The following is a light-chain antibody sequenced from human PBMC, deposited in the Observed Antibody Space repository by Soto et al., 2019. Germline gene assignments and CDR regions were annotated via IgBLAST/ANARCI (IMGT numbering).Light chain of an antibody. CDR3: QQRSDSYT. J-gene: IGKJ2*01. CDR1: QSISTF. V-gene: IGKV3-11*01. CDR2: DES. Sequence: EIVLTQSPATLSLSPGETATLSRRASQSISTFIAWYQHKPGQAPRLLIYDESNRATGIPARFSGSGSGTDFTLTISSLAPEDFAVYYCQQRSDSYTFGQGTRLEIK.